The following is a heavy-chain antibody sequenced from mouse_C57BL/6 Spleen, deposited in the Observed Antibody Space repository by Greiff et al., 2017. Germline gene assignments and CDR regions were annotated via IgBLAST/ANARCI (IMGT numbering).Heavy chain of an antibody. CDR3: ARGSTTVVARRGYYAMDY. D-gene: IGHD1-1*01. CDR2: ILPGSGST. Sequence: QVQLQQSGAELMKPGASVKLSCKATGYTFTGYWIEWVKQRPGHGLEWIGEILPGSGSTNYNEKFKGKATFTADTSSNTAYMPLSSLTTEDSAIYYCARGSTTVVARRGYYAMDYWGQGTSVTVSS. CDR1: GYTFTGYW. V-gene: IGHV1-9*01. J-gene: IGHJ4*01.